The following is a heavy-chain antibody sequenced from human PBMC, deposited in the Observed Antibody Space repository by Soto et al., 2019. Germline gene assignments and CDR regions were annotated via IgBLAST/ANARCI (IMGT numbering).Heavy chain of an antibody. CDR1: CGSISSGDYY. CDR2: IYYSGST. CDR3: ARGWFGELIDY. Sequence: TLSLTCTVSCGSISSGDYYWSLIRQPPGKGLEWIGYIYYSGSTYYNPSLKSRVTISVDTSKNQFSLKLSSVTAADTAVYYCARGWFGELIDYWGQGTLVTVSS. D-gene: IGHD3-10*01. V-gene: IGHV4-30-4*01. J-gene: IGHJ4*02.